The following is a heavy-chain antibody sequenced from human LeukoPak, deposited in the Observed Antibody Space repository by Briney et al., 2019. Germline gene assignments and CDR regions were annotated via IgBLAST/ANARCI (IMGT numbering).Heavy chain of an antibody. CDR2: IYYSGST. D-gene: IGHD5-18*01. V-gene: IGHV4-59*01. J-gene: IGHJ4*02. Sequence: PSETLSLTCNVSGGSISSYYWSWIRQPPGKGLEWIGYIYYSGSTNYNPSLKSRVTISVDTSKNQFSLKLSSVTAADTAVYYCARYDVDTAMGYDYWGQGTLVTVSS. CDR3: ARYDVDTAMGYDY. CDR1: GGSISSYY.